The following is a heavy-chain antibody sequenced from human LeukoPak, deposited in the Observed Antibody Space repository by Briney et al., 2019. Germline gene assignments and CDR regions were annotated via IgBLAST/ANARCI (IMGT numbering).Heavy chain of an antibody. CDR3: AREKLEPSSHPFDP. CDR2: INRDGSST. D-gene: IGHD6-6*01. Sequence: GGSLGLSCAGSRIGLTSYLLHWLRQAPPKGLVWVSRINRDGSSTDYADSVKGRFTISRDNAKNTVYLQMNSLRGEDTAVYYCAREKLEPSSHPFDPWGQGTLVTVSS. CDR1: RIGLTSYL. J-gene: IGHJ5*02. V-gene: IGHV3-74*01.